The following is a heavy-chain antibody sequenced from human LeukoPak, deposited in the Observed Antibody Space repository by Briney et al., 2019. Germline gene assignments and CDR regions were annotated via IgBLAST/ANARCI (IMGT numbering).Heavy chain of an antibody. J-gene: IGHJ4*02. CDR3: AKRVINNPFDN. CDR1: GFSFNDCT. V-gene: IGHV3-23*01. D-gene: IGHD2/OR15-2a*01. CDR2: ISNDGTT. Sequence: GGSLRLSCAASGFSFNDCTMNWVRQAPGKGLEWVAVISNDGTTYYIDSVKGRFAISRDNSKDTLYLQMNGLRAEDTAVYFCAKRVINNPFDNWGQGTLVTVSS.